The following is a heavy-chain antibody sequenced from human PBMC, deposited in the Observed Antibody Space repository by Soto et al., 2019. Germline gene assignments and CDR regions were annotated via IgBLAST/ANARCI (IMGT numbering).Heavy chain of an antibody. J-gene: IGHJ4*02. CDR2: IYHTGST. CDR3: ARSVNRGHSYGYGN. D-gene: IGHD5-18*01. V-gene: IGHV4-59*01. Sequence: SETLSLTCSVSGGAISNYYWSWIRQPPGKGLEWIGYIYHTGSTSSNPSLKSRVTLSVDTSNNQLSLNLTSVTAADTALYYCARSVNRGHSYGYGNWGPGTLVTVSS. CDR1: GGAISNYY.